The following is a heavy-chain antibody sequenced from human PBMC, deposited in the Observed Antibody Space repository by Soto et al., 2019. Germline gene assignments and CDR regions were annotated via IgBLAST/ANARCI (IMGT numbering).Heavy chain of an antibody. Sequence: PGGSLRLSCAASGFTFDDYAMHWVRQAPGKGLEWVSGISRNSGSIGYADSVKGRFTISRDNAKNSLYLQMNSLRAEDTALYYCAKSPSRAYYDFWSGSTYGMDVWGQGTTVTVSS. CDR2: ISRNSGSI. CDR1: GFTFDDYA. D-gene: IGHD3-3*01. J-gene: IGHJ6*02. V-gene: IGHV3-9*01. CDR3: AKSPSRAYYDFWSGSTYGMDV.